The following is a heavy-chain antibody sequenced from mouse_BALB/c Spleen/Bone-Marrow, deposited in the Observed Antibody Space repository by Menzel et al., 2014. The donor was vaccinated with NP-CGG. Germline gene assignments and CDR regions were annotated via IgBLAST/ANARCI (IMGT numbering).Heavy chain of an antibody. CDR1: GYTFTSYW. J-gene: IGHJ2*01. CDR3: ALYYYGSLDY. Sequence: VQLQQSGAELVKPGASVKLSCKASGYTFTSYWMHWGKQRPGQGLEWIGEINPSNGRTNYNEKFKSKATLTVDKSSSTAYMQLSSLTSEDSAVYYCALYYYGSLDYWGQGTTLTVSS. CDR2: INPSNGRT. V-gene: IGHV1S81*02. D-gene: IGHD1-1*01.